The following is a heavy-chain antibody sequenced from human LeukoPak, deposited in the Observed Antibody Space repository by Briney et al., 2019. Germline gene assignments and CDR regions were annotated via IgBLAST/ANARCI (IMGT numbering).Heavy chain of an antibody. J-gene: IGHJ5*02. D-gene: IGHD5-24*01. CDR1: GGSISSSSYY. V-gene: IGHV4-39*07. Sequence: PSETLSLTCTVSGGSISSSSYYWGWIRQPPGKGLEWIGSIYYSGSTYYNPSLKSRVTISVDTSKNQFSLKLSSVTAADTAVYYCARVRDGYNLGWFDPWGREPWSPSPQ. CDR2: IYYSGST. CDR3: ARVRDGYNLGWFDP.